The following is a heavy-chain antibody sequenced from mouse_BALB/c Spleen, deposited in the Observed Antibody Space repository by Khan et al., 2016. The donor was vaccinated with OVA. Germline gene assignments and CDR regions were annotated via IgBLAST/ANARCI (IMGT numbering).Heavy chain of an antibody. Sequence: VQLLETGAELARPGASVKLSCKASGYTFTDYYIDWVKQRTGQGLEWIGEINPGSGNSYYNEKFKGKATLTADKSSNTAFVQLSSLTSDDSAVYFCAREWGAWFAYWGQGTLVTVSA. CDR3: AREWGAWFAY. J-gene: IGHJ3*01. CDR2: INPGSGNS. CDR1: GYTFTDYY. V-gene: IGHV1-77*01.